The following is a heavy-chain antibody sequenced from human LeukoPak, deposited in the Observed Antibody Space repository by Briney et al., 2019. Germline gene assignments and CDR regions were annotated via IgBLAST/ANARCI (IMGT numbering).Heavy chain of an antibody. CDR1: GFTFSTCS. Sequence: GGSLRLSCAASGFTFSTCSMNWVRQAPGKGLEWVSYITSSSSTKYYADSVKGRFTISRDNAKNSLYLQMNSLRAEDTAVYFCARLRSYGYYYDGMDVWGQGTTVIVSS. CDR2: ITSSSSTK. CDR3: ARLRSYGYYYDGMDV. J-gene: IGHJ6*02. D-gene: IGHD3-16*01. V-gene: IGHV3-48*04.